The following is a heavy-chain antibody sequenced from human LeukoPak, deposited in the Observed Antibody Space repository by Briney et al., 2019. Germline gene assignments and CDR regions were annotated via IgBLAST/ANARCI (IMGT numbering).Heavy chain of an antibody. CDR3: AKDTSYRDSSGYYTASDYFDY. J-gene: IGHJ4*02. CDR2: IRCDGSNK. Sequence: PGGSLRLSCAASGFTFSSYGMHWVRQAPGKGLEWVAFIRCDGSNKYYADSVKGRFTISRDNSKNTLYLQMNSLRAEDTAVYYCAKDTSYRDSSGYYTASDYFDYWGQGTLVTVSS. D-gene: IGHD3-22*01. V-gene: IGHV3-30*02. CDR1: GFTFSSYG.